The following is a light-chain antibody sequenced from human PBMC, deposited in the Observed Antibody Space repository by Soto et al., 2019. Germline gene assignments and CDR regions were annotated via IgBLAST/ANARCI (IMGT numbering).Light chain of an antibody. V-gene: IGKV4-1*01. J-gene: IGKJ2*01. CDR1: QGVFSIPISKAS. CDR2: WAS. Sequence: DIVMTRPPASLAGPLGGGPPSPCGSTQGVFSIPISKASLAWYQLNPGQPPKVLITWASTRESGVPDRFSGSGSGTYFTLTISSLQAEDVAVYFCQHYYSFPYTFGQGTKLEIK. CDR3: QHYYSFPYT.